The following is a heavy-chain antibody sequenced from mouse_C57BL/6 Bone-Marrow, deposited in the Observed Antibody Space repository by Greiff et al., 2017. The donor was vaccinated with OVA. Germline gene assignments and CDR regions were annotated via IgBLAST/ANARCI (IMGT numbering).Heavy chain of an antibody. CDR2: INPSNGGT. CDR1: GYTFTSYW. V-gene: IGHV1-53*01. CDR3: ARASYDYGNSAWFAY. D-gene: IGHD2-1*01. J-gene: IGHJ3*01. Sequence: QVQLKQPGTELVKPGASVKLSCKASGYTFTSYWMHWVKQRPGQGLEWIGNINPSNGGTNYNEKFKSKATLTVDKSSSTAYMQLSSLTSEDSGVYYCARASYDYGNSAWFAYWGQGTLVTVSA.